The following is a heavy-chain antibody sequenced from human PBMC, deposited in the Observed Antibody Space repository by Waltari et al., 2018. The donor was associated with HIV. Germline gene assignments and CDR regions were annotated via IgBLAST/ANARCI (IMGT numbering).Heavy chain of an antibody. V-gene: IGHV5-51*01. Sequence: EVQLVQSGAEVKKPGESLTISCKGSGHSFNSWWIGWVRQMPGNGRGGLGMVYRDGSGSQYSPSCQGQGPFSADRSISTVYLQWSSLRASDTAMYDCARVNWPTTAYYVGRDVWGQGTAVTVSS. CDR1: GHSFNSWW. J-gene: IGHJ6*02. CDR3: ARVNWPTTAYYVGRDV. CDR2: VYRDGSGS. D-gene: IGHD1-1*01.